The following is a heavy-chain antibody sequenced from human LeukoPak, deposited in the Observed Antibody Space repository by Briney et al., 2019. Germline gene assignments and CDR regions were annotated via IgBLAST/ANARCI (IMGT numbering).Heavy chain of an antibody. CDR3: ARDMEMATITGFDY. CDR1: GGTFSSYA. Sequence: SVKVSCKASGGTFSSYAISWVRQAPGQGLEWMGGIIPIFGTANYAQKFQGRVTTTADESTSTAYMELSSLRSEDTAVYYCARDMEMATITGFDYWGQGTLVTVSS. CDR2: IIPIFGTA. V-gene: IGHV1-69*01. J-gene: IGHJ4*02. D-gene: IGHD5-24*01.